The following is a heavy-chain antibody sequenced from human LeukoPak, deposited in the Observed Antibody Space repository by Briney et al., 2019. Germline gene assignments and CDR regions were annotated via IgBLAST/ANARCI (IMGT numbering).Heavy chain of an antibody. CDR3: ARYCSGVSCYSGYDY. Sequence: GGSLRLSCSASGXTFSTYAMHWVRQTPGKGLEYVSAISTNGGGTYYANSVKGRFTISRDNSKNTLYLQMGSLRAEDMAVYYCARYCSGVSCYSGYDYWGQGTLVTVSS. CDR2: ISTNGGGT. CDR1: GXTFSTYA. D-gene: IGHD2-15*01. J-gene: IGHJ4*02. V-gene: IGHV3-64*01.